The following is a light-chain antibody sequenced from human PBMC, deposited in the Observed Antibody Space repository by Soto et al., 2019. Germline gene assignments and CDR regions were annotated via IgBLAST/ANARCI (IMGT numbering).Light chain of an antibody. V-gene: IGLV2-14*03. CDR1: SSDVGAYNY. CDR2: DVT. CDR3: SSYLSSRTYV. J-gene: IGLJ1*01. Sequence: QAVVTQPASVSGSPGQSITVSCTGSSSDVGAYNYVSWYQQHPGKAPKLIIYDVTNRPSGISSRFSGAKSGNTASLTISGLQAEDEADYYCSSYLSSRTYVFGTGTKVTVL.